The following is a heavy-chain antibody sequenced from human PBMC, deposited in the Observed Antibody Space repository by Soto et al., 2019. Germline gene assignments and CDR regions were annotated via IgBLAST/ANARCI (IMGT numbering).Heavy chain of an antibody. CDR3: ARGESDSYGSYYFDY. CDR2: INPNSGGT. V-gene: IGHV1-2*04. D-gene: IGHD5-18*01. Sequence: ASVNVSCKASGYTFTGYYMHWVRQAPGQGLEWMGWINPNSGGTNYAQKFQGWVTMTRDTSISTAYMELSRLRSDDTAVYYCARGESDSYGSYYFDYWGQGTLVTVSS. CDR1: GYTFTGYY. J-gene: IGHJ4*02.